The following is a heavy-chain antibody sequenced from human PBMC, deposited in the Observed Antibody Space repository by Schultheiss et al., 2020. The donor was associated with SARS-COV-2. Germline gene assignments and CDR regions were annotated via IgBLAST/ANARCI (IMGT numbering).Heavy chain of an antibody. V-gene: IGHV4-34*01. Sequence: SETLSLTCAVYGGSFSGYYWSWIRQPPGKGLEWIGEINHSGSTNYNPSLKSRVTISVDTSKNQFSLKLSSVTAADTAVYYCARDALLVFSYYDFWSGYYSYWGQGTLVTVSS. CDR1: GGSFSGYY. D-gene: IGHD3-3*01. CDR3: ARDALLVFSYYDFWSGYYSY. J-gene: IGHJ4*02. CDR2: INHSGST.